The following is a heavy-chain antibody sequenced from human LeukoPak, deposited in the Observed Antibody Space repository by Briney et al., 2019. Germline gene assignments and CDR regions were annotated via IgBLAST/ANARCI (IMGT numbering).Heavy chain of an antibody. J-gene: IGHJ5*02. Sequence: ASVKVSCKASGYTFTSYAMHWVRQAPGQRLEWMGWINAGNGNTKYSQKFRGRVTITRDTSASTAYMELSSLRSEDTAVYYCARDRSYYGSGLNWFDPWGQGTLVTVSS. D-gene: IGHD3-10*01. V-gene: IGHV1-3*01. CDR2: INAGNGNT. CDR3: ARDRSYYGSGLNWFDP. CDR1: GYTFTSYA.